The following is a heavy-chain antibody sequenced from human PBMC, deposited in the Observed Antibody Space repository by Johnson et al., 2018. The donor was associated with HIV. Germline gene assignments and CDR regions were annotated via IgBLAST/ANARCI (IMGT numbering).Heavy chain of an antibody. V-gene: IGHV3-33*06. CDR1: GFTFSNYG. CDR3: AKVAVATAAGGVALEI. Sequence: QVQLVESGGGVVQPGRSLRLSCAASGFTFSNYGMHWVRQAPGKGLEWVAVTWFDGINKYYSDSVKGRFTISRDNSKNTLYLQMNSLRAEDTAVYYCAKVAVATAAGGVALEIWGPGTMVTVSS. J-gene: IGHJ3*02. CDR2: TWFDGINK. D-gene: IGHD6-13*01.